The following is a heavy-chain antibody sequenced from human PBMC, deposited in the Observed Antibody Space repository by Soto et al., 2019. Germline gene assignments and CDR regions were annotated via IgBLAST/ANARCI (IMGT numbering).Heavy chain of an antibody. J-gene: IGHJ6*02. CDR1: GYSFTSYG. D-gene: IGHD2-2*01. CDR2: ISPYNGHT. V-gene: IGHV1-18*01. CDR3: ARDLTIVPATHPRLENYGMDV. Sequence: ASVKGSCKASGYSFTSYGISWVLRSPLQGLEWMGCISPYNGHTQFVERFQGRVTMTTDTSTKTAYMELRNLRSDDTAHYYCARDLTIVPATHPRLENYGMDVWGQGATVTVSS.